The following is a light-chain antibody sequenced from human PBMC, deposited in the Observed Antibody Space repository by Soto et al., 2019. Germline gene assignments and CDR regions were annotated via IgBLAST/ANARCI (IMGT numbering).Light chain of an antibody. V-gene: IGLV2-11*01. Sequence: QSALTQPRSVSGSPGQSVTISCTGTSSDVGGYNYVSWYQQHPGKAPKLMIYDVSKRPSGVPDRFSGSKSGNTASLTISRLQSADEADYYCCSYAGSYSFGVFGTGTKVTVL. CDR1: SSDVGGYNY. J-gene: IGLJ1*01. CDR3: CSYAGSYSFGV. CDR2: DVS.